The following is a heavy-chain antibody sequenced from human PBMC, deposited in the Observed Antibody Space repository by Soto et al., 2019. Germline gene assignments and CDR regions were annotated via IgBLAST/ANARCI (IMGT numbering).Heavy chain of an antibody. CDR3: AKDRDTAMVGPSDY. CDR1: GFAFSNYA. J-gene: IGHJ4*02. D-gene: IGHD5-18*01. CDR2: ISTSIDAT. Sequence: GGSLRLSCAASGFAFSNYAMHWVRQAPGKGLEWVSSISTSIDATYYADSVKGRFTISRDNSKNTLYLQMNSLRAEDTAVYYCAKDRDTAMVGPSDYWGQGTLVTVSS. V-gene: IGHV3-23*01.